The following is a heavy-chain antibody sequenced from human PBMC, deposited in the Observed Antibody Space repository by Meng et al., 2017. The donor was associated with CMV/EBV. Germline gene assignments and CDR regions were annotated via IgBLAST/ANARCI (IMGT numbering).Heavy chain of an antibody. V-gene: IGHV3-21*01. CDR1: GFTFSSYS. D-gene: IGHD6-19*01. CDR3: ARGGGPSSGYSSGWASGY. CDR2: ISSSSYI. Sequence: GGSLRLSCAASGFTFSSYSMNWVRQAPGKGLEWVSSISSSSYIYYADSVKGRFTISRDNAKNSLYLQMNSLRAEDTAVYYCARGGGPSSGYSSGWASGYWGQGTLVTVSS. J-gene: IGHJ4*02.